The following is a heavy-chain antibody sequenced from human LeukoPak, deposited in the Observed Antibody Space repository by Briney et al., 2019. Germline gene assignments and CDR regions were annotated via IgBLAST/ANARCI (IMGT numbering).Heavy chain of an antibody. CDR3: ARHRSGWLQSSFDY. V-gene: IGHV4-39*01. J-gene: IGHJ4*02. D-gene: IGHD5-24*01. CDR2: IYYSGNT. CDR1: GVSISSSNSY. Sequence: PSETLSLTCTVSGVSISSSNSYWGWIRQPPGKGLEWIGSIYYSGNTYYNASLKGQVSISIDTSKNQFSLKLTSVTAADTAVYYCARHRSGWLQSSFDYWGQGTLVTVSS.